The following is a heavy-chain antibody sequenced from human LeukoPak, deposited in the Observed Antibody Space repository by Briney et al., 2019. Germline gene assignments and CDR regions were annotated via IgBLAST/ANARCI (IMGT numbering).Heavy chain of an antibody. CDR2: IYYSGST. Sequence: SETLSLTCTVSGGSISSYYWSWIRQPPGKGLEWIGYIYYSGSTNYNPSLKSRVTISVDTSKNQFSLKLSSVTAADTAVYYCAREFEDIVVVPAATFGDYYYYMDVWGKGTTVTVSS. J-gene: IGHJ6*03. D-gene: IGHD2-2*01. V-gene: IGHV4-59*01. CDR3: AREFEDIVVVPAATFGDYYYYMDV. CDR1: GGSISSYY.